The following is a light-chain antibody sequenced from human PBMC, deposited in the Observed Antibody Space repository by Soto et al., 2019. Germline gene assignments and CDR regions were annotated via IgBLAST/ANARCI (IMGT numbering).Light chain of an antibody. Sequence: EIVLTQSPGTLSLSPGEAAILSCRASQSVNSNYLAWYQQKPGQAPRLLIYGASSRATGVPNRFSGSGSGTDFTLTIGSLEHEDFAVYYCHQYGLLPRHPFGQGTKLEIK. J-gene: IGKJ2*01. CDR3: HQYGLLPRHP. V-gene: IGKV3-20*01. CDR2: GAS. CDR1: QSVNSNY.